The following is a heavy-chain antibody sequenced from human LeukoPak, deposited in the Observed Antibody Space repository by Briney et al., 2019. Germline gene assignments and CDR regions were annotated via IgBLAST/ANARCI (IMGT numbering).Heavy chain of an antibody. CDR1: GFTFSSYA. CDR3: ASPYSGYDYNFDH. V-gene: IGHV3-64D*06. Sequence: GGSLRLSCSASGFTFSSYAMHWVRQAPGKGLEYVSSISSNGGSTYYADSVKGRFTISRDNSKNTLFLQMSSLRTEDTAVYYCASPYSGYDYNFDHWGQGALVTVSS. D-gene: IGHD5-12*01. CDR2: ISSNGGST. J-gene: IGHJ4*02.